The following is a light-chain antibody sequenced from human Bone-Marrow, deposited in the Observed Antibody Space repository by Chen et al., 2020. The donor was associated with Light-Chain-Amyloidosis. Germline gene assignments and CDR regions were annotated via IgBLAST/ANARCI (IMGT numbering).Light chain of an antibody. J-gene: IGLJ2*01. Sequence: SYELTQPPSVAVSPGQPARITCSGVDLPTKYAYWYQQRPGQAPVVVIHRDTERPSGIAEWFSGCSSGTTVTVTMSGVQADDEADDHSQWSYSWGPYEAIFGGGTELSVL. CDR3: QWSYSWGPYEAI. CDR2: RDT. CDR1: DLPTKY. V-gene: IGLV3-25*03.